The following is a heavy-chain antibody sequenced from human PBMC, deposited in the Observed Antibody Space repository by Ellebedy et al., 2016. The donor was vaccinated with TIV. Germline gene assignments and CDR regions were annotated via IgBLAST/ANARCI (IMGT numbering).Heavy chain of an antibody. Sequence: GESLKISCAASGFTVSNIYMSWVRQAPGKGLEWVSAISGSGGSTYYADSVKGRFTISRDNSKNTLYLQMNSLRAEDTAVYYCASFSESWYINYYYGMDVWGQGTTVTVSS. D-gene: IGHD6-13*01. CDR1: GFTVSNIY. V-gene: IGHV3-23*01. CDR3: ASFSESWYINYYYGMDV. CDR2: ISGSGGST. J-gene: IGHJ6*02.